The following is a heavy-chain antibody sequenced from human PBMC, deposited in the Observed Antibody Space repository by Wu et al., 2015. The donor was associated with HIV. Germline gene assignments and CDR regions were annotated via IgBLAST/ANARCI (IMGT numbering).Heavy chain of an antibody. CDR1: EYSFSIYY. V-gene: IGHV1-2*02. CDR2: TNPRSGGT. Sequence: QVHLVQSGAEVKEPGASVKISCKTEYSFSIYYMHWVRQAPGQGLEWMGWTNPRSGGTNYAQNFQGRVTMTRDTSIATAYMELNRLRSDDTAIYYCARGEAVAGRGGWFDPWGQGTQVTVSS. CDR3: ARGEAVAGRGGWFDP. D-gene: IGHD6-19*01. J-gene: IGHJ5*02.